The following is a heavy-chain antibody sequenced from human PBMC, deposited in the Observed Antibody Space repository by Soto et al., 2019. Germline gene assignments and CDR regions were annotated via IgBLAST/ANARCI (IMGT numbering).Heavy chain of an antibody. CDR1: GYTFTSYG. CDR2: ISAYNGNT. D-gene: IGHD3-22*01. Sequence: GASVKVSCKASGYTFTSYGISWVRQAPGQGFEWMGWISAYNGNTNYAQKLQGRVTMTTDTSTSTAYMELRSLRSDDTAVYYCARLHYYESSGYNNWFDPWGQGTLVTVSS. J-gene: IGHJ5*02. V-gene: IGHV1-18*01. CDR3: ARLHYYESSGYNNWFDP.